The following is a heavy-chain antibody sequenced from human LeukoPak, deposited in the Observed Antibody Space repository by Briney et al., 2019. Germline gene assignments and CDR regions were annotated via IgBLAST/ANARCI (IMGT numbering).Heavy chain of an antibody. D-gene: IGHD4-17*01. CDR3: VRSATASTTGAI. CDR1: GFTFSDHS. CDR2: TRSKPYSYTT. J-gene: IGHJ3*02. Sequence: PGGSLRLYCATSGFTFSDHSMDWVRQAPGKGLEWVGRTRSKPYSYTTQYAASVKGRFTISRDDSKNSLYLQMNSLKPEDTAVYYCVRSATASTTGAIWGQGTMVTVSS. V-gene: IGHV3-72*01.